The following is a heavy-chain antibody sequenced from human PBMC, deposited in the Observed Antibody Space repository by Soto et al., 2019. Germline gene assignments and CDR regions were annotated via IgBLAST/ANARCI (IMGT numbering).Heavy chain of an antibody. D-gene: IGHD3-10*01. CDR1: GGSFSGYY. V-gene: IGHV4-34*01. J-gene: IGHJ4*02. Sequence: PSETLSLTCAVYGGSFSGYYWSWIRQPPGKGLEWIGEINHSGSTNYNPSLKSRVTISVDTSKNQFSLKLSSVTAADTAVYYCARGSRRFGELSHWGQGTLVTVSS. CDR2: INHSGST. CDR3: ARGSRRFGELSH.